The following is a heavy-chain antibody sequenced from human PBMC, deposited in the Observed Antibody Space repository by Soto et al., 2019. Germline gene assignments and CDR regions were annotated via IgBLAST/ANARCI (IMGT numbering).Heavy chain of an antibody. V-gene: IGHV5-51*01. D-gene: IGHD3-10*01. J-gene: IGHJ6*02. CDR2: IYPGDSDT. CDR1: VYSFTSYW. Sequence: GESLKISCKGSVYSFTSYWIGWVRQMPGKGLEWMGIIYPGDSDTRYSPSFQGQVTISADKSISTAYLQWSSLKASDTAMYYCARRRGTVRGPNYGMDVWGQGTTVTVS. CDR3: ARRRGTVRGPNYGMDV.